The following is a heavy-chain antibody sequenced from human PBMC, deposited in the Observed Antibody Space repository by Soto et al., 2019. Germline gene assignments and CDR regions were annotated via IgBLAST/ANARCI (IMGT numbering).Heavy chain of an antibody. CDR2: IYHSGST. V-gene: IGHV4-30-2*01. J-gene: IGHJ5*02. CDR3: ARAAYCGGDCYFDWFDP. CDR1: GGSISSGGYS. D-gene: IGHD2-21*02. Sequence: SETLSLTCAVSGGSISSGGYSWSWIRQPPEKGLEWIGYIYHSGSTYYNQSLKSRVTISVDRSKNQFSLKLSSVTAADTAVYYCARAAYCGGDCYFDWFDPWGQGTLVTVSS.